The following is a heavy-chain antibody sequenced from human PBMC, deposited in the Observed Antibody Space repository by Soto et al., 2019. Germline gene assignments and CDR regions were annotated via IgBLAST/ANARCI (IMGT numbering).Heavy chain of an antibody. CDR3: ARDAALTIFGVQHNGHGMDV. J-gene: IGHJ6*02. CDR2: INPNSGGT. CDR1: GYTFTGYY. Sequence: ASVKVPCKASGYTFTGYYMHWVRQAPGQGLEWMGGINPNSGGTNYAQKFQGRVTMTRDTSISTAYMELSRLRSDDTAVYYCARDAALTIFGVQHNGHGMDVLGQGNTGTVSS. V-gene: IGHV1-2*02. D-gene: IGHD3-3*01.